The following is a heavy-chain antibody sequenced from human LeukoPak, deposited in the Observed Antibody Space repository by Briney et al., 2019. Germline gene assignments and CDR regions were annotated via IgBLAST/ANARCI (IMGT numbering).Heavy chain of an antibody. Sequence: GGSLRLSCAASGFTFDNYAMHWVRQVPGKGLEWVSGISWNSDIIGYADSVKGRFTISRDNAKKSLFLQMNSLRPEDTALYYCAKSLSGMGGPNHYWGQGTLVTVSS. J-gene: IGHJ4*02. D-gene: IGHD3-3*01. CDR3: AKSLSGMGGPNHY. CDR2: ISWNSDII. V-gene: IGHV3-9*01. CDR1: GFTFDNYA.